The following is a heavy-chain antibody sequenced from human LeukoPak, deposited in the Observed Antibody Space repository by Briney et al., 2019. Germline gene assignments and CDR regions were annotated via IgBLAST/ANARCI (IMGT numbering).Heavy chain of an antibody. D-gene: IGHD2-8*01. Sequence: KPSETLSLTCTVSGGSISSSSYYWGWIRQPPGKGLEWIGSIYYSGSTYYNPSLKSRVTISVDTSKNQFSLKLSSVTAADTAVYYCARRAIVPDAFDIWGQGTMVTVSS. CDR2: IYYSGST. J-gene: IGHJ3*02. CDR1: GGSISSSSYY. CDR3: ARRAIVPDAFDI. V-gene: IGHV4-39*01.